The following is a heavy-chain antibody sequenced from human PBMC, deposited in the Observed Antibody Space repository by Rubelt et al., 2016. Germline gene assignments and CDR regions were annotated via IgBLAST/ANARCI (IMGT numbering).Heavy chain of an antibody. CDR1: GYTFTSYG. CDR2: MNPNSGNT. V-gene: IGHV1-8*02. J-gene: IGHJ4*02. D-gene: IGHD6-19*01. Sequence: QVQLVQSGSEVKKPGASVKVSCKASGYTFTSYGINWVRQAAGQGLEWMGKMNPNSGNTDYAQKFQGRVTMTRNTSISPAYMELSSLRSDDTAVYWCYYSGSRWGQGTLVTVSS. CDR3: YYSGSR.